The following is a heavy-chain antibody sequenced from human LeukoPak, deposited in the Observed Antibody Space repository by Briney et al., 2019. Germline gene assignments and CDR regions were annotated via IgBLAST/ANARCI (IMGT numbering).Heavy chain of an antibody. J-gene: IGHJ4*02. Sequence: SETLSLTCTVSGGSISSYYWGWIRQPPGKGLEWIGDIYYSGSTNYNPSLKSRVTITVDTSKNQFSLKLSSVTAADTAVYYCASVTGGADFDYWGQGTLVTVSS. V-gene: IGHV4-59*01. CDR3: ASVTGGADFDY. CDR1: GGSISSYY. CDR2: IYYSGST. D-gene: IGHD3-10*01.